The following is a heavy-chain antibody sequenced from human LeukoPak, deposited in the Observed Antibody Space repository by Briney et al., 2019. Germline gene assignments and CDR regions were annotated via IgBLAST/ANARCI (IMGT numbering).Heavy chain of an antibody. CDR2: IYPASGGT. Sequence: ASVKVSCKASGYTFTGFYIYWVRQAPGQGLEWMGWIYPASGGTNYAQKFQGRVTMTRDTSITTAYMELRRLRPDDTAVYYCARAYYYRSGSSANAFDVWGQGTVVTVSS. CDR1: GYTFTGFY. CDR3: ARAYYYRSGSSANAFDV. D-gene: IGHD3-10*01. V-gene: IGHV1-2*02. J-gene: IGHJ3*01.